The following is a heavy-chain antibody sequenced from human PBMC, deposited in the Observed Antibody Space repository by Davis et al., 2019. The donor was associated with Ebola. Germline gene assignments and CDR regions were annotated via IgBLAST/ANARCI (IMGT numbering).Heavy chain of an antibody. CDR3: ARDGQYYDFWSGYSDY. CDR2: ISGSGATT. CDR1: GFTFSNYA. Sequence: GESLKISCAASGFTFSNYAMSWVRQAPGKGLEWVSGISGSGATTYYADSVKGRFTISRDNAKNSLYLQMNSLRAEDTAVYYCARDGQYYDFWSGYSDYWGQGTLVTVSS. J-gene: IGHJ4*02. D-gene: IGHD3-3*01. V-gene: IGHV3-23*01.